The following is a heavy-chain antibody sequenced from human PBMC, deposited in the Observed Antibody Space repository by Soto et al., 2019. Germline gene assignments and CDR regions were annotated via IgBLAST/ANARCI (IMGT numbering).Heavy chain of an antibody. CDR1: GYTFTSYA. D-gene: IGHD3-10*01. V-gene: IGHV1-3*01. J-gene: IGHJ6*03. CDR3: AREVTLWFGEIDDYMDV. Sequence: ASVKVSCKASGYTFTSYAMHWVRQAPGQRLEWMGWINAGNGNTKYSQKFQGRVTITRDTSASTAYMELSSLRSEDTAVYYCAREVTLWFGEIDDYMDVWGKGTTVTVSS. CDR2: INAGNGNT.